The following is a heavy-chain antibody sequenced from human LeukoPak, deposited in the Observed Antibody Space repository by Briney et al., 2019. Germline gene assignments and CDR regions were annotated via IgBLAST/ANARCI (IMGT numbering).Heavy chain of an antibody. J-gene: IGHJ6*02. V-gene: IGHV3-7*03. CDR1: GFTFSNYW. Sequence: GGSLRLSCAASGFTFSNYWMTWVRQAPGKGREWVANINRDGSERYYVDSVKGRFTISRDDAKSSLYLQMNSLRAEDTAVYYCARRNAMDVWGQGTTVIV. CDR3: ARRNAMDV. CDR2: INRDGSER.